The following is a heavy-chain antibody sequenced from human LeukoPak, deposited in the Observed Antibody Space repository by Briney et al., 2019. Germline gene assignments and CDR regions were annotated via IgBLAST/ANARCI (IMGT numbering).Heavy chain of an antibody. CDR2: IIPIFGTA. CDR1: GGTFSSYA. V-gene: IGHV1-69*05. J-gene: IGHJ4*02. Sequence: SVKVSCKASGGTFSSYAISWVRQAPGQGLEWMGGIIPIFGTANYAQKFQGRVTITTDESTSTAYMELSSLRSEDTAVYYCAREGSSGYYSNFDYWGRGTLVTVSS. CDR3: AREGSSGYYSNFDY. D-gene: IGHD3-22*01.